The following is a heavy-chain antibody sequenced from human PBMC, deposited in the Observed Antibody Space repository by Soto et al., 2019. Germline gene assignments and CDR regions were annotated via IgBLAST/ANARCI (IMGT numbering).Heavy chain of an antibody. D-gene: IGHD3-22*01. V-gene: IGHV3-23*01. Sequence: PGGSLRLSCAASGFTFSSYAMSWVRQAPGKGLEWVSAISGSGGSTYYADSVKGRFTISRDNSKNTLYLQMNSLRAEDTAVYYCAKTYYYDSSGYYDGSHFDYWGQGTLVTVSS. CDR3: AKTYYYDSSGYYDGSHFDY. CDR2: ISGSGGST. J-gene: IGHJ4*02. CDR1: GFTFSSYA.